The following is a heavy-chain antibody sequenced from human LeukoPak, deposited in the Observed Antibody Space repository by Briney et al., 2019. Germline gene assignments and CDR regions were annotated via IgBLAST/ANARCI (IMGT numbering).Heavy chain of an antibody. D-gene: IGHD6-13*01. CDR2: IRYDETNK. V-gene: IGHV3-30*02. Sequence: GGSLRLSCAASGFTFNNYGIHWVRQAPGKGLEWVAFIRYDETNKYYADSVKGRFTISRDNAKNSLYLQMNSLRAEDTAVYYCARGHRQLVRYYYMDVWGKGTTVTVSS. J-gene: IGHJ6*03. CDR3: ARGHRQLVRYYYMDV. CDR1: GFTFNNYG.